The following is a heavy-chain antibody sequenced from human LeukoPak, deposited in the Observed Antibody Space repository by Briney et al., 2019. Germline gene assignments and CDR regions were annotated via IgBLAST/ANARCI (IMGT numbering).Heavy chain of an antibody. Sequence: GGSLRLSCAASGFTFSSYGMHWVRQAPGKGLEWVANIKQDGSEKYYVDSVKGRFTISRDKSKNTLYLQMNSLRAEDTAVYYCAKVYDNQLLFNWFDPWGQGTLVTVSS. D-gene: IGHD2-2*01. CDR1: GFTFSSYG. J-gene: IGHJ5*02. CDR3: AKVYDNQLLFNWFDP. V-gene: IGHV3-7*03. CDR2: IKQDGSEK.